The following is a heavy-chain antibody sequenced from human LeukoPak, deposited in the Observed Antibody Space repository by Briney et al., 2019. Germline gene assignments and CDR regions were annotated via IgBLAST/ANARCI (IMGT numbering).Heavy chain of an antibody. J-gene: IGHJ4*02. D-gene: IGHD3-22*01. CDR1: GGTFSSYA. CDR3: ATDPLLGSGYRFDY. Sequence: SVTVSCKASGGTFSSYAISWVRQAPGQGLEWMGGNIPIFGTANYAQKFQGRVTITADESTSTAYMELSSLRSEDTAVYYCATDPLLGSGYRFDYWGQGTLVTVSS. V-gene: IGHV1-69*01. CDR2: NIPIFGTA.